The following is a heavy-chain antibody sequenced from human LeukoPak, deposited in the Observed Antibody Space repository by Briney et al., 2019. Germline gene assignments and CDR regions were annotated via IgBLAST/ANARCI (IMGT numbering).Heavy chain of an antibody. J-gene: IGHJ6*03. Sequence: GGSLRLSCAASGFTFSSYGMSWVRQAPGKGLEWVSAISGSGGSTYYADSAKGRFTISRDNSKNTLYLQMNSLRAEDTAVYYCANLLTGYPPYNMDVWGKGTTVTISS. CDR2: ISGSGGST. CDR1: GFTFSSYG. CDR3: ANLLTGYPPYNMDV. D-gene: IGHD3-9*01. V-gene: IGHV3-23*01.